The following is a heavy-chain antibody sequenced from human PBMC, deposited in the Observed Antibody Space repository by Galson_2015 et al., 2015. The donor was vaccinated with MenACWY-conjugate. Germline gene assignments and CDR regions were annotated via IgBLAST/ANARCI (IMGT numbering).Heavy chain of an antibody. D-gene: IGHD3-10*01. V-gene: IGHV4-59*01. CDR1: GGSISSYY. CDR3: ARANYYGSGSYAFDI. CDR2: IYYSGST. Sequence: ETLSLTCTVSGGSISSYYWRWIRPPPGKGLEWIGYIYYSGSTNYNPSLKSRVTISVDTSKNQFSLKLSSVTAADTAVYYCARANYYGSGSYAFDIWGQGTMVTVSS. J-gene: IGHJ3*02.